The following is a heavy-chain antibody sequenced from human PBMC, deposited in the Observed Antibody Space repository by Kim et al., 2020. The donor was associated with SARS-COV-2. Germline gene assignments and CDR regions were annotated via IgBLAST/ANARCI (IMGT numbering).Heavy chain of an antibody. J-gene: IGHJ2*01. Sequence: VGSLRLSCAASGFTFSSYEMNWVRQAPGKGLEWVSYISTSGSNIYNADSMKGRFTISRDNAKDSLYLQMNSLRAEDKAVYYCARMNTMAVPDTCGIDLWGRGTTVTVSS. CDR1: GFTFSSYE. CDR2: ISTSGSNI. D-gene: IGHD6-19*01. V-gene: IGHV3-48*03. CDR3: ARMNTMAVPDTCGIDL.